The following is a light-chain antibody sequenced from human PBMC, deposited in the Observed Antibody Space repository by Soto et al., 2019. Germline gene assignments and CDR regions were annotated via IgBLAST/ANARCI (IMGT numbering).Light chain of an antibody. Sequence: EIVLTQSPATLSLSPGERATLSCRASQRVSSYLAWYQQKTGQAPRLLIYDASSRAAGIPARFSGSGSGTDFTLTISSLAPEDFAVYYCQQRSNWPPFTFGPGTKLDIK. CDR3: QQRSNWPPFT. CDR1: QRVSSY. J-gene: IGKJ3*01. CDR2: DAS. V-gene: IGKV3-11*01.